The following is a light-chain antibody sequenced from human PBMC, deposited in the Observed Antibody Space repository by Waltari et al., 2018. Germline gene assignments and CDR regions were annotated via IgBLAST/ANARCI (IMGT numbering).Light chain of an antibody. CDR3: QQYFNTPIT. CDR1: QTILDTYDKNY. Sequence: DIVMTQSPDSLAVSLGERVTINCRSSQTILDTYDKNYLAWHQQKPGQSPRLLIYWASTREFEVPDRFSGSGSGTDFTLTISGLQAEDVAVYYCQQYFNTPITFGGGTKVEIK. CDR2: WAS. V-gene: IGKV4-1*01. J-gene: IGKJ4*01.